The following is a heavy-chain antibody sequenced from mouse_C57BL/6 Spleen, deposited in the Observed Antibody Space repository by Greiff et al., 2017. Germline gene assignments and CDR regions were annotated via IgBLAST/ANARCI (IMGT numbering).Heavy chain of an antibody. Sequence: QVQLQQPGAELVRPGSSVKLSCKASGYTFTSYWMHWVKQRPIQGLEWIGNIDPSDSETHYNQKFKDKATLTVDKSSSTAYMQLSSLTSEDSAVYYCAREGRAQATSHFDYWGQGTTLTVSS. CDR3: AREGRAQATSHFDY. CDR2: IDPSDSET. CDR1: GYTFTSYW. D-gene: IGHD3-2*02. J-gene: IGHJ2*01. V-gene: IGHV1-52*01.